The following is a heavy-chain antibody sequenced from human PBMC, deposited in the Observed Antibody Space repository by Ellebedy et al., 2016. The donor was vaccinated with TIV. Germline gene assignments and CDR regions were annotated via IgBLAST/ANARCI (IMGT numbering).Heavy chain of an antibody. CDR1: GFTFSDYY. CDR2: ISSSSSTI. V-gene: IGHV3-11*04. D-gene: IGHD3-10*01. CDR3: ARESLWFGELSPPNFDY. J-gene: IGHJ4*02. Sequence: GGSLRLSCAASGFTFSDYYMSWIRQAPGKGLEWVSYISSSSSTIYYADSVKGRFTISRDNAKNSLYLQMNSLRDEDTAVYYCARESLWFGELSPPNFDYWGQGTLVTVSS.